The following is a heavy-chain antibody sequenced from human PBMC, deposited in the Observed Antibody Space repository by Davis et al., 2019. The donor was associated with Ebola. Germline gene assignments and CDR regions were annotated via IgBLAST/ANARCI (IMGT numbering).Heavy chain of an antibody. CDR1: GFAFRNCA. CDR2: ITGSGENT. J-gene: IGHJ4*02. V-gene: IGHV3-23*01. Sequence: GESLKISCAASGFAFRNCAMTWVRQAPGKGLEWVSTITGSGENTNYAASVQGRFTISRDNSKNTVYLQMNNLRAEDTAIYYCAKNVAGTFDSSGYYPDYWGQGALLTASS. D-gene: IGHD3-22*01. CDR3: AKNVAGTFDSSGYYPDY.